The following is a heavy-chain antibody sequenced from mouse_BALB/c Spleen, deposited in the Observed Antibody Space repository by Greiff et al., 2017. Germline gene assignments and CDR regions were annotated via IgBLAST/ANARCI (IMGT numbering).Heavy chain of an antibody. Sequence: VLLKESGGGLVQPGGSRKLSCAASGFTFSSFGMHWVRQAPEKGLEWVAYISSGSSTIYYADTVKGRFTISRDNPKNTLFLQMTSLRSEDTAMYYCAREGTYYFDYWGQGTTLTVSS. CDR2: ISSGSSTI. D-gene: IGHD3-3*01. CDR3: AREGTYYFDY. J-gene: IGHJ2*01. CDR1: GFTFSSFG. V-gene: IGHV5-17*02.